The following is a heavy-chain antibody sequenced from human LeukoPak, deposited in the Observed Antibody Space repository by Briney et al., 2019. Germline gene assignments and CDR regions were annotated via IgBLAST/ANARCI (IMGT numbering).Heavy chain of an antibody. CDR1: GGTFSSYA. CDR3: ARGEYYYDSSGYYFGAFDI. V-gene: IGHV1-69*05. CDR2: IIPIFGTA. D-gene: IGHD3-22*01. J-gene: IGHJ3*02. Sequence: SVKVSCKASGGTFSSYAISWVRQAPGQGLEGMGGIIPIFGTANYAQKFQGRVTITTDESTSTAYMELSRLRAEDKAVYYCARGEYYYDSSGYYFGAFDIWGQGTMVTVSS.